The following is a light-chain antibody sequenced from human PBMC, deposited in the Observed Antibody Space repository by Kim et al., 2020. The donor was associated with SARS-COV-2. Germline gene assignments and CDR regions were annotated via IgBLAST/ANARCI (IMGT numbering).Light chain of an antibody. CDR1: SSNIGSNY. V-gene: IGLV1-47*01. J-gene: IGLJ3*02. Sequence: ELTQPPSASGTPGQMVTISCSGSSSNIGSNYVYWYQQLPGTAPKLLIYRNNQRPSGVPDRFSGSKSGTSASLAISGLRSEDEADYYCAAWDDSLSGVF. CDR3: AAWDDSLSGV. CDR2: RNN.